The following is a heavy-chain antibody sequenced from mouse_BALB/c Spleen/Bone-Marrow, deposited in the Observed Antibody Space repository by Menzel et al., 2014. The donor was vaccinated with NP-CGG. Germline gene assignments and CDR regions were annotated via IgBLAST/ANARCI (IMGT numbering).Heavy chain of an antibody. D-gene: IGHD2-14*01. J-gene: IGHJ4*01. CDR1: GDSITSGY. CDR3: ARAGYRYDVGYAMDY. CDR2: ISHSGST. V-gene: IGHV3-8*02. Sequence: VQLQQSGPSLVKPSQTLSLTCSVTGDSITSGYWNWIRKFPGNKLEYMGYISHSGSTYYNPSLKSRISITRDTSKNQYYLQLNSVTTGDTATYYCARAGYRYDVGYAMDYWGQGTSVTVSS.